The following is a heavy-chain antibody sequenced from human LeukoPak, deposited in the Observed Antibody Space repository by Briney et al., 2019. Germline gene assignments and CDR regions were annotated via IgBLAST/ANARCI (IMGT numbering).Heavy chain of an antibody. J-gene: IGHJ5*02. CDR3: ARLVTGTTVVNSGWFDP. CDR1: GVTVSSDY. CDR2: IYSGGGT. V-gene: IGHV3-66*04. D-gene: IGHD4-23*01. Sequence: GGSLRLSCAASGVTVSSDYMTWVRQAPGKGLEYVSVIYSGGGTYYADSVKGRFSISRDNSKSTLYLQMNSLRAEDTAVYYCARLVTGTTVVNSGWFDPWGQGTLVTVSS.